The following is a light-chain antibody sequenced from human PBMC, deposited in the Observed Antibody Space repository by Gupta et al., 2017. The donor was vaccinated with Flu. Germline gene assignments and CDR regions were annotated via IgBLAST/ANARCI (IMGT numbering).Light chain of an antibody. J-gene: IGLJ2*01. CDR3: AAWDDSLNVVV. Sequence: RVTISCSGSSSNIGSNTVTWYQQLPGTAPKLLIYSNNQRPSGVPGRFSGSKSGTSASLAISGLQSEDEADYYCAAWDDSLNVVVFGGGTKLTVL. CDR2: SNN. V-gene: IGLV1-44*01. CDR1: SSNIGSNT.